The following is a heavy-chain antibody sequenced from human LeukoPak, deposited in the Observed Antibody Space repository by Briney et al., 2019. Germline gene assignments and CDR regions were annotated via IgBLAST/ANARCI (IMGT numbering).Heavy chain of an antibody. V-gene: IGHV3-48*01. J-gene: IGHJ4*02. Sequence: GGSLRLSCAASGFTFSSHSMNWVRQAPGKGLEWVSYISSSSSTIYYADSVKGRFTISRDNAKNSLYLQMNSLRAEDTAVYYCARDHNYDSSGYYYAPLGYWGQGTLVTVSS. CDR2: ISSSSSTI. D-gene: IGHD3-22*01. CDR3: ARDHNYDSSGYYYAPLGY. CDR1: GFTFSSHS.